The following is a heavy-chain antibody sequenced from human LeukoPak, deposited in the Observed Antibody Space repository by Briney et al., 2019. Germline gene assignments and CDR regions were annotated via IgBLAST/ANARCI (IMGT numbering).Heavy chain of an antibody. CDR3: ASGSYGSGFYYFYYMDV. J-gene: IGHJ6*03. Sequence: PGGSLRLSCAASGLTFSSYTMNWVRQAPGKGLEWVSYSSSSSSTIYYVDSVKGRFTVSRDNAKNSVSLQMNSLRAEDTAVYYCASGSYGSGFYYFYYMDVWGKGTTVTVSS. CDR1: GLTFSSYT. D-gene: IGHD3-10*01. CDR2: SSSSSSTI. V-gene: IGHV3-48*01.